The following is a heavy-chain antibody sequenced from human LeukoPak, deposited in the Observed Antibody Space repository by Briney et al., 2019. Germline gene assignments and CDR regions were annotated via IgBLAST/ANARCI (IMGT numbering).Heavy chain of an antibody. D-gene: IGHD3-10*01. CDR3: ARNRDLGDYYGSGSYDY. CDR2: PSSSSSYI. V-gene: IGHV3-21*01. Sequence: GGSLRLSCAASGFTFNSYNMNWVRQAPGKGLEWVSSPSSSSSYIYYAGSVKGRFTISRDNAKNSLYLQMNSLRAEDTAVYYCARNRDLGDYYGSGSYDYWGQGTLVTVSS. J-gene: IGHJ4*02. CDR1: GFTFNSYN.